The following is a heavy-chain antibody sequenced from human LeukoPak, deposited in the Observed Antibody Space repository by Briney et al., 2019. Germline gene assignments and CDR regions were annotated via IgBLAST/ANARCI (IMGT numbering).Heavy chain of an antibody. CDR2: ISGGGERT. J-gene: IGHJ5*02. D-gene: IGHD6-19*01. CDR3: GKDGGQYSSGPEFDP. V-gene: IGHV3-23*01. Sequence: GGSLRLSCTASGIVFSRTAMNWARQSPGRGLEWLSAISGGGERTFYADSVRGRFTISRDNSENMVYLQMNSLRVDDTAIYYCGKDGGQYSSGPEFDPRGQGDLVTVPS. CDR1: GIVFSRTA.